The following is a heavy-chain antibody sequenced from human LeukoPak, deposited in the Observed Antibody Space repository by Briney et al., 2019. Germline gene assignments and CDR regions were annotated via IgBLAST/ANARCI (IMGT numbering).Heavy chain of an antibody. CDR1: GYTFTSYA. Sequence: ASVKVSCKASGYTFTSYAMHWVRQAPGQRLEWMGWINAGNGNTKYSQKFQGRVTITRDTSASTAYMELSSLRSEDTAVYYCARLDIVVVPAAMPPLLDYGMDVWGQGTTVTVSS. CDR3: ARLDIVVVPAAMPPLLDYGMDV. D-gene: IGHD2-2*01. V-gene: IGHV1-3*01. J-gene: IGHJ6*02. CDR2: INAGNGNT.